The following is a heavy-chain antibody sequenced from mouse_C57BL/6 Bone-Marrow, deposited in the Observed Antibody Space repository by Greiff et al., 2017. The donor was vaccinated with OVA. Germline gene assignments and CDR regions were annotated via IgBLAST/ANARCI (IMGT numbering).Heavy chain of an antibody. D-gene: IGHD2-5*01. CDR2: IYPSDSET. V-gene: IGHV1-61*01. CDR3: ARRNYSNYNFDY. CDR1: GYTFTSYW. Sequence: QVQLQQPGAELVRPGSSVKLSCKASGYTFTSYWMDWVKQRPGQGLEWIGNIYPSDSETHYNQKFKDKATLTVDKSSSTAYMQLSSLTSEGSAVYYCARRNYSNYNFDYWGQGTTLTVSS. J-gene: IGHJ2*01.